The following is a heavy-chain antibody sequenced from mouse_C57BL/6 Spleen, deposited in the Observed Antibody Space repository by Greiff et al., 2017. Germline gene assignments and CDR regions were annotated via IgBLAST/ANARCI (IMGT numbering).Heavy chain of an antibody. CDR1: GYAFTNYL. Sequence: QVQLKESGAELVRPGTSVKVSCKASGYAFTNYLIEWVKQRPGQGLEWIGVINPGSGGTNYNEKFKGKATLTVDKSSSTAYMQLSSLTSEDCAVYFCARGGYSSGYAMDYWGQGTSVTVSS. D-gene: IGHD3-2*02. J-gene: IGHJ4*01. CDR2: INPGSGGT. V-gene: IGHV1-54*01. CDR3: ARGGYSSGYAMDY.